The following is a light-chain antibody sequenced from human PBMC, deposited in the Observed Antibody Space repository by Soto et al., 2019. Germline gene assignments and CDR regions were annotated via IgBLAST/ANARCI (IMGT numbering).Light chain of an antibody. J-gene: IGKJ1*01. CDR1: QSVSSN. Sequence: EIVMTQSPATLSVSPGERATLSCRASQSVSSNLAWYQQKPGQAPRLLIYGASTRATGIPVRFSGSGSGIEFTLTISSLQSEDFAVYYCEQDNKWAATFGQGTKVEIK. CDR2: GAS. V-gene: IGKV3-15*01. CDR3: EQDNKWAAT.